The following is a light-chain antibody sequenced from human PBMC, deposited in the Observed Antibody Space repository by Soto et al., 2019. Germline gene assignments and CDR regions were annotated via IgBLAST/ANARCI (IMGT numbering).Light chain of an antibody. J-gene: IGKJ4*01. CDR2: DAS. CDR3: QHFDDLPLT. V-gene: IGKV1-33*01. Sequence: DILMTQSPSSLSASVGDRVTITCQASQDIDNYLNWYQERPGKAPKLLIYDASNLATGVPSRFGGSGSGTDFTFTITSLQPDDFATYYCQHFDDLPLTIGGGTKVEMK. CDR1: QDIDNY.